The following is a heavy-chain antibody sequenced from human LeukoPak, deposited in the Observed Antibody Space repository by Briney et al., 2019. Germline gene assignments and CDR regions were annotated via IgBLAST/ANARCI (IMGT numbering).Heavy chain of an antibody. Sequence: SETLSLTCAVYGGSFSGYYWSWIRQPPGKGLEWIGEINHSGSTNYNPSLKSRVTISVDTSKNQFSLKPSSVAAADTAVYYCARAGGRGSIYWGQGTLITVSS. D-gene: IGHD2-15*01. CDR3: ARAGGRGSIY. V-gene: IGHV4-34*01. J-gene: IGHJ4*02. CDR2: INHSGST. CDR1: GGSFSGYY.